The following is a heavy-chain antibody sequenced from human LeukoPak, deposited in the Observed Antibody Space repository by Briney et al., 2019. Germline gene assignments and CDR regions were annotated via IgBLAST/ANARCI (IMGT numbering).Heavy chain of an antibody. CDR2: IYSGGST. Sequence: PGGSLRLSCAASWFTISSNYMSWVRQAPGKGLEWVSVIYSGGSTYSADSVKGRFTISRDNSKNTLYLQMNSLRAEDTAVYYCARVYSSGFYQIDYWGQGTLVTVSS. CDR1: WFTISSNY. V-gene: IGHV3-53*01. J-gene: IGHJ4*02. CDR3: ARVYSSGFYQIDY. D-gene: IGHD6-19*01.